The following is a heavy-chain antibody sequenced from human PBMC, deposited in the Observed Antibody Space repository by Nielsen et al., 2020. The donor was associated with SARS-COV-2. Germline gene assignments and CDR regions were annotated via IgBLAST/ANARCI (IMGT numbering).Heavy chain of an antibody. V-gene: IGHV4-4*02. D-gene: IGHD3-10*01. CDR3: ARLGGWFRIDP. Sequence: SETLSLTCAVSGGSISSSNWWSWVRQPPGKGLEWIGEIYHSGSTNYNPSLKSRVIISLDKSKNQFSLKLNSVTAADTAVFYCARLGGWFRIDPWGQGTLVTVSS. CDR1: GGSISSSNW. J-gene: IGHJ5*02. CDR2: IYHSGST.